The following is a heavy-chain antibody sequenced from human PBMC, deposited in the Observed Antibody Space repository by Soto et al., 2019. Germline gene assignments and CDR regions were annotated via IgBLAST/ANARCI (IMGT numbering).Heavy chain of an antibody. CDR2: SYYRGST. D-gene: IGHD3-3*01. J-gene: IGHJ4*02. Sequence: QLQLQESGPGLVKPPESLSLTCTVSGGSISSRLHYWGWIRQSPGRHLEWIGSSYYRGSTHYNPSLKTRVTISVDTSKNQVSLKVSSVTAADTAVYYCATADGFGVVTPFFEYWGQGMLVTVSS. CDR3: ATADGFGVVTPFFEY. CDR1: GGSISSRLHY. V-gene: IGHV4-39*01.